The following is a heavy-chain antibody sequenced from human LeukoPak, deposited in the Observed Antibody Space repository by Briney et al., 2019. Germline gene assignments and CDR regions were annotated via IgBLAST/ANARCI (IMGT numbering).Heavy chain of an antibody. CDR3: ARKIGFGGAFDI. D-gene: IGHD4-23*01. Sequence: GGSLRLSCAASGFTFSSYSMNWVRQAPGKGLEWFSSISSSSSYIYYADSVKGRFTISRDNAKNSLYLQMNSLRAEDTAVYYCARKIGFGGAFDIWGQGTMVTVSS. CDR1: GFTFSSYS. V-gene: IGHV3-21*01. CDR2: ISSSSSYI. J-gene: IGHJ3*02.